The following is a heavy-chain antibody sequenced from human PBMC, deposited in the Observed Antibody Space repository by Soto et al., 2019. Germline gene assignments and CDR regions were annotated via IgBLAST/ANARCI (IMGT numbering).Heavy chain of an antibody. CDR1: GYTLTELS. CDR3: ASRGIFGVVIHFDY. J-gene: IGHJ4*02. D-gene: IGHD3-3*01. V-gene: IGHV1-24*01. CDR2: FDPEDGET. Sequence: GESLKISCKVSGYTLTELSMHWVRQAPGKGLEWMGGFDPEDGETIYAQKFQGRVTMTEDTSTDTAYMELSSLRSEDTAVYYCASRGIFGVVIHFDYWGQGTLVTVSS.